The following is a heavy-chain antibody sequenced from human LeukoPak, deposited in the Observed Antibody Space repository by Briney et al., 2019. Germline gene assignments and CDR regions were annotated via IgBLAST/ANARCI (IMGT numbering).Heavy chain of an antibody. J-gene: IGHJ4*02. CDR1: GGSISSYY. Sequence: SETLPLTCTVSGGSISSYYWSWIRQPAGKGLEWIGRIYTSGSTNYNPSLKSRVTMSVDTSKNQFSLRLSSVTAADTAVYYCAGDGGYSGYDYLAVGYYFDYWGQGTLVTVSS. CDR2: IYTSGST. D-gene: IGHD5-12*01. CDR3: AGDGGYSGYDYLAVGYYFDY. V-gene: IGHV4-4*07.